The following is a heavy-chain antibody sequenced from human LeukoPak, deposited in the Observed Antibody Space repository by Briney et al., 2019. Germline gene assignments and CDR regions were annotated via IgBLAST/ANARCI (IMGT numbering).Heavy chain of an antibody. CDR1: GGSFSGDF. CDR2: INHGGST. CDR3: ARHRGSITMVRGVRDYYYYMDV. Sequence: SETLSLTCAVYGGSFSGDFWSWIRQSPGKGLEWIGEINHGGSTTYNPSLKSRVTISVDTSKNQFSLKLSSVTAADTAVYYCARHRGSITMVRGVRDYYYYMDVWGKGTTVTISS. J-gene: IGHJ6*03. V-gene: IGHV4-34*01. D-gene: IGHD3-10*01.